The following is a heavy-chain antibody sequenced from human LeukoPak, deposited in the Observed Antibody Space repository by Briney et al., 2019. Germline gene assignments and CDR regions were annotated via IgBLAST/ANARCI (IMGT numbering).Heavy chain of an antibody. CDR1: GYTFSSYD. J-gene: IGHJ4*02. CDR2: INPSGGST. D-gene: IGHD3-3*01. Sequence: ASVKVSCKASGYTFSSYDFNWVRQATGQGLEWMGIINPSGGSTSYAQKFQGRVTMTRDMSTSTVYMELSSLRSEDTAVYYCARASILEWFPIFDYWGQGTLVTVSS. CDR3: ARASILEWFPIFDY. V-gene: IGHV1-46*01.